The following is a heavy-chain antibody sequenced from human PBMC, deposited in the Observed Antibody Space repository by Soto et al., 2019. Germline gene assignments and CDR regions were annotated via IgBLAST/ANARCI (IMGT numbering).Heavy chain of an antibody. CDR3: ARGSDCSGGRCHRYYSYMDV. CDR1: DGTIGNGGYY. D-gene: IGHD2-15*01. CDR2: INHSGST. V-gene: IGHV4-34*01. Sequence: PSQPLPLTYTVSDGTIGNGGYYWSLIRQPPGKGLEWIGEINHSGSTNYNPSLKSRVTISVDTSKNQFSLKLSSVTAADTAVYYCARGSDCSGGRCHRYYSYMDVWGKGTTVTVSS. J-gene: IGHJ6*03.